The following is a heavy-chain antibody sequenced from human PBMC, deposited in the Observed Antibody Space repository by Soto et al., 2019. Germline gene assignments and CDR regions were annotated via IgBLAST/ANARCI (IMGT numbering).Heavy chain of an antibody. J-gene: IGHJ4*02. V-gene: IGHV3-48*03. CDR1: GFTFSSYE. Sequence: PGGSLRLSCAASGFTFSSYEMNWARQAPGKGLEWVSYISSSGSTIYYADSVKGRFTISRDNAKNSLYLQMNSLRAEDTAVYYCARQDTGYSSSWYGGLLDYWGQGTLVTVSS. CDR2: ISSSGSTI. D-gene: IGHD6-13*01. CDR3: ARQDTGYSSSWYGGLLDY.